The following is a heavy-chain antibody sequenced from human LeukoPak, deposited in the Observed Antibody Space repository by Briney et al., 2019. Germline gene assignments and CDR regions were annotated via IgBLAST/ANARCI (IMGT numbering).Heavy chain of an antibody. CDR1: GFTFSSYS. D-gene: IGHD4/OR15-4a*01. Sequence: GGSLRLSCAASGFTFSSYSMNWVRQAPGKGLEWVSSISSSSSYIYYADSVKGRFTISRDNAKKSLYLQMNSLRAEDTAVYYCATYSRASMVSGNYWGQGILVTVSS. CDR3: ATYSRASMVSGNY. CDR2: ISSSSSYI. V-gene: IGHV3-21*01. J-gene: IGHJ4*02.